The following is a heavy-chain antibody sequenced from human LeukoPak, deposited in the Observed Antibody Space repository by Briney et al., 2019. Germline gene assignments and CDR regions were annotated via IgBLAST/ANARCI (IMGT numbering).Heavy chain of an antibody. Sequence: GGSLRLSCAASGFIFSSYRMHWVRQAPGKGLVWVSRINGDGSSTSFADSVKGRFTISRDNAKNTLYLQMNSLRAEDTAVYYCTRDPDHTGYDLLDFWGQGTLVTVSS. CDR2: INGDGSST. D-gene: IGHD5-12*01. V-gene: IGHV3-74*01. CDR1: GFIFSSYR. J-gene: IGHJ4*02. CDR3: TRDPDHTGYDLLDF.